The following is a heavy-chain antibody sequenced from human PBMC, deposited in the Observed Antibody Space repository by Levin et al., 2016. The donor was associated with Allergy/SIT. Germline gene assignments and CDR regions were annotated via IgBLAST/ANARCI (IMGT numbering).Heavy chain of an antibody. CDR1: GYTFTSYY. V-gene: IGHV1-46*01. Sequence: ASVKVSCKASGYTFTSYYMHWVRQAPGQGLEWMGIINPSGGSTSYAQKFQGRVTITADESTSTAYMELSSLRSEDTAVYYCARRRATNWLDPWGQGTLVTVSS. CDR2: INPSGGST. J-gene: IGHJ5*02. CDR3: ARRRATNWLDP.